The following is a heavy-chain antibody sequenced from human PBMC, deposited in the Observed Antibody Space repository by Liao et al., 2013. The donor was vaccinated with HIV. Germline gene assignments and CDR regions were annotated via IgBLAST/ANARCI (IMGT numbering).Heavy chain of an antibody. CDR2: IYHSGST. Sequence: QLQLQESGSGLVKPSQTLSLTCAVSGGFISSGGYSWSWIRQPPGKGLEWIGYIYHSGSTYYNPSLKSRVTMSLDKSKNQFSLKLSSVTAADTAVYYCARDSGYYDSSGYYYIFNAFDIWGQGTMVTVSS. CDR3: ARDSGYYDSSGYYYIFNAFDI. D-gene: IGHD3-22*01. CDR1: GGFISSGGYS. J-gene: IGHJ3*02. V-gene: IGHV4-30-2*01.